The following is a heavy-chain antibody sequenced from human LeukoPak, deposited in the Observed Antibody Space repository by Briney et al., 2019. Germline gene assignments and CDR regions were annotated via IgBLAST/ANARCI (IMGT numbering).Heavy chain of an antibody. Sequence: GGSLRLSCAASGFTFSSLEMNWVRQAPGEGLEWVSYISTSGSTTYYADSVRGRFTISRDDAKNSVYLQMHSLRAEDTAVYYCAREDDSSGYYYGRFDQWGQGALVTVSS. CDR1: GFTFSSLE. CDR2: ISTSGSTT. CDR3: AREDDSSGYYYGRFDQ. J-gene: IGHJ4*02. D-gene: IGHD3-22*01. V-gene: IGHV3-48*03.